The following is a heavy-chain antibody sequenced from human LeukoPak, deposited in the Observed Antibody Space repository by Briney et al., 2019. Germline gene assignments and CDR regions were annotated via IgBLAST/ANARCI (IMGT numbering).Heavy chain of an antibody. J-gene: IGHJ4*02. Sequence: GESLKISCKGSGDDLVTYWIAWVRQMPGKGLEWSVFIYPTDSDTSFNPPFRGQVTISAAKSTNTAYLKWSTLKASDTAMYYVARHAFHNDNSDYYFALWGQGTLVTVSS. CDR1: GDDLVTYW. D-gene: IGHD3-22*01. CDR3: ARHAFHNDNSDYYFAL. V-gene: IGHV5-51*01. CDR2: IYPTDSDT.